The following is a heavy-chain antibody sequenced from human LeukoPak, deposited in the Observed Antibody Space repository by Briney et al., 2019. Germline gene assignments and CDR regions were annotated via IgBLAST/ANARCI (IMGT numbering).Heavy chain of an antibody. CDR1: GGTFSSYA. V-gene: IGHV1-69*01. D-gene: IGHD5-12*01. CDR3: ARGAGYSGYDRSGEFNY. J-gene: IGHJ4*02. Sequence: SVKVSCKASGGTFSSYAISWVRQAPGQVLEWMGGIIPIFGTANYAQKFQGRVTITADESTSTAYMELSSLRSEDTAVYYCARGAGYSGYDRSGEFNYWGQGTLVTVSS. CDR2: IIPIFGTA.